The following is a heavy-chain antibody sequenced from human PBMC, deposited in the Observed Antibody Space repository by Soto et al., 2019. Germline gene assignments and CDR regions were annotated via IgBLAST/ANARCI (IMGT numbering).Heavy chain of an antibody. CDR1: GYSISSGYW. J-gene: IGHJ4*02. V-gene: IGHV4-4*02. CDR2: MYGSGST. CDR3: ARSGSYCIDY. Sequence: SETLSLTCTVSGYSISSGYWWTWVRQAPGKGLEWIGEMYGSGSTNYNPSLKSRVTISLDKSKNQFFLKLTSVIAADTAVYYCARSGSYCIDYWGQGALVTVSS. D-gene: IGHD1-26*01.